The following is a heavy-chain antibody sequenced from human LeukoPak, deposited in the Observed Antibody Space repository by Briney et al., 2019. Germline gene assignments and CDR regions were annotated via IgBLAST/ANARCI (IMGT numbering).Heavy chain of an antibody. CDR1: GYTFATYF. CDR3: ARPTYCGSDCYFNFDY. J-gene: IGHJ4*02. D-gene: IGHD2-21*02. Sequence: ASVKVSCKTSGYTFATYFMHWVRQAPGQGLEWMGYIKPNSGVTNYAQKFRGRVAMTWDTSISTAYIELSGLTSDDTAIYYCARPTYCGSDCYFNFDYWGQGTLVTVSS. V-gene: IGHV1-2*02. CDR2: IKPNSGVT.